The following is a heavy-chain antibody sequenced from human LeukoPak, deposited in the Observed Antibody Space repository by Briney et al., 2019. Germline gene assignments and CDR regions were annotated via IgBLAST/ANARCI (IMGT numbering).Heavy chain of an antibody. Sequence: GGSLRLSCAASGFTFSSYGMHWVRQAPGKGLEWVSVIYSGGSTYYADSVKGRFTISRDNSKNTLYLQMNSLRAEDTAVYYCARETGVYYFDYWGQGTLVTVSS. CDR3: ARETGVYYFDY. V-gene: IGHV3-66*01. J-gene: IGHJ4*02. CDR1: GFTFSSYG. D-gene: IGHD7-27*01. CDR2: IYSGGST.